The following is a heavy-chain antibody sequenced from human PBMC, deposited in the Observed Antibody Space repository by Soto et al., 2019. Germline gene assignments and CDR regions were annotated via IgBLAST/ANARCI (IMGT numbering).Heavy chain of an antibody. CDR1: GGSISDYD. CDR2: IYYGGST. CDR3: ARHFTGHISWYYYYYMDV. J-gene: IGHJ6*03. Sequence: SQIQRVTKTVAGGSISDYDCSWIRQPPGKGLEWIGYIYYGGSTNYNPSLKSRVTISVDTSKNQFSLKLSSVTAADTAVYYCARHFTGHISWYYYYYMDVWGKGTTVTVSS. D-gene: IGHD6-13*01. V-gene: IGHV4-59*08.